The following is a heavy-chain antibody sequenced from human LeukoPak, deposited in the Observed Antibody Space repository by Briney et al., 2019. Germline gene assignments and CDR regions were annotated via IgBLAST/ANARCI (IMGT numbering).Heavy chain of an antibody. CDR2: ISAYNGNT. CDR1: GYAFTSSG. Sequence: APVKVSCRASGYAFTSSGISWVRQAPGHGLEGRGWISAYNGNTNYAQKLQGRVTMSTGTFTSAAYMELRSLRSDDTDVYYCARGLVDSSGWMSYYYYCMDVWGQGTTVTVSS. J-gene: IGHJ6*02. CDR3: ARGLVDSSGWMSYYYYCMDV. V-gene: IGHV1-18*01. D-gene: IGHD6-19*01.